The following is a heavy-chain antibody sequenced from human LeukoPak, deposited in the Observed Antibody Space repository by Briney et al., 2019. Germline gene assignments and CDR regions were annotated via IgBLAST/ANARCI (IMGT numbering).Heavy chain of an antibody. J-gene: IGHJ4*02. D-gene: IGHD5-24*01. CDR2: ISRSGVTT. CDR3: AKEGLRDGYNFAHPHY. CDR1: GFTFSSYA. Sequence: PGGSLRLSCAASGFTFSSYAMSWVRQAPGMRLEWVSAISRSGVTTYYADSVKGRFTISRDNSKNMLYLQMNSLRAEDTAVYYCAKEGLRDGYNFAHPHYWGQGTLVTVSS. V-gene: IGHV3-23*01.